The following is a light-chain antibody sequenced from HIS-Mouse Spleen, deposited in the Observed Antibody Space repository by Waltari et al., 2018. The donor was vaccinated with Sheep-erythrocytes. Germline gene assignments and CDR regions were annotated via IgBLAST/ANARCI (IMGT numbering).Light chain of an antibody. CDR3: QQSYSTPPLT. J-gene: IGKJ4*01. CDR2: AAS. CDR1: QSISSY. V-gene: IGKV1-39*01. Sequence: DIQMTQSPSSLSASVGDRVTITCRASQSISSYLNWYQPKPGKAPKLRIYAASSLQSRVPSRFSGSGSGTDFTLTISSLQPEDFATYYCQQSYSTPPLTFGGGTKVEIK.